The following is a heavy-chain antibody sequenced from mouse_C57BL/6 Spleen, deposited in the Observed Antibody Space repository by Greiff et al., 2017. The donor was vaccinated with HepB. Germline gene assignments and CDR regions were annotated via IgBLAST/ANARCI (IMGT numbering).Heavy chain of an antibody. CDR3: AREGDYYGSSHYAMDY. J-gene: IGHJ4*01. CDR2: ISYDGSN. D-gene: IGHD1-1*01. CDR1: GYSITSGYY. Sequence: EVQLQQSGPGLVKPSQSLSLTCSVTGYSITSGYYWNWIRQFPGNKLEWMGYISYDGSNNYNPSLKNRISITRDTSKNQFFLKLNSVTTEDTATYYCAREGDYYGSSHYAMDYWGQGTSVTVSS. V-gene: IGHV3-6*01.